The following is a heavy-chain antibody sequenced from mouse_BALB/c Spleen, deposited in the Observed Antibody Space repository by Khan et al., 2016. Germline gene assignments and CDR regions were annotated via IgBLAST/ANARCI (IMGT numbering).Heavy chain of an antibody. Sequence: EVKLLESGGGLVQPGGSLKLSCAASGFDFSRYWMSWVRQAPGKGLEWIGEINPDSSTINYTPSLKAKFIISRDNAKNTLYLQMSKVRSEDTALYYCARHGYYAMDYWGQGTSVTVSS. CDR2: INPDSSTI. V-gene: IGHV4-1*02. CDR1: GFDFSRYW. J-gene: IGHJ4*01. CDR3: ARHGYYAMDY.